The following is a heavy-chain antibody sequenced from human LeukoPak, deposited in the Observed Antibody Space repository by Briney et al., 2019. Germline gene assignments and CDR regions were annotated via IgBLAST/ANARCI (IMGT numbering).Heavy chain of an antibody. CDR1: GFTFSTCA. D-gene: IGHD4-11*01. CDR2: ISAGGGGT. J-gene: IGHJ3*02. V-gene: IGHV3-23*01. CDR3: ARGGNDYDAFDI. Sequence: GGSLRLSCGASGFTFSTCAMTWVRRAPGKGLEWVSSISAGGGGTSNADSVKGRFTISRDNAKNSLYLQMNSLRAEDTAVYYCARGGNDYDAFDIWGQGTMVTVSS.